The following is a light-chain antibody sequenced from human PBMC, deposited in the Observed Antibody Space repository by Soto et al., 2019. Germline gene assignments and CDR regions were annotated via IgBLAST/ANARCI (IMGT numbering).Light chain of an antibody. Sequence: DIQMTQSPSTLSASVGDRVTITCRASQSISNWLAWYQQKPGKAPQLLIYKASSLKSGVPSRFSGSGSGTEFPLTISSLQPADFATYYCQQYYTSSGYIFGQGTKLEIK. CDR2: KAS. CDR3: QQYYTSSGYI. CDR1: QSISNW. J-gene: IGKJ2*01. V-gene: IGKV1-5*03.